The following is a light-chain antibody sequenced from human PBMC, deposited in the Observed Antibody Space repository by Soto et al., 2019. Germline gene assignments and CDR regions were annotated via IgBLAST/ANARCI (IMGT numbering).Light chain of an antibody. CDR2: DVS. CDR3: SSYTSSSTLRYV. J-gene: IGLJ1*01. Sequence: QSALTQPASVSGSPGQSITISCTGTSSDVGRYNYVSWYQQHPDKALKFMIFDVSSRPSGVSNLFSGSKSANTASLTISGLQAEDEADYYCSSYTSSSTLRYVFGTGTRSPS. V-gene: IGLV2-14*03. CDR1: SSDVGRYNY.